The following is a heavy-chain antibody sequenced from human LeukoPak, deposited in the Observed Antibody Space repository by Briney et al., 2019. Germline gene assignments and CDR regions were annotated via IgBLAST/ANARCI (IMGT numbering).Heavy chain of an antibody. V-gene: IGHV1-69*01. CDR1: GGTFSSYA. Sequence: GASVKVSCKASGGTFSSYAISWVRQAPGQGLEWMGGIIPIFGTANYAQKFQGRVTITADESTSTAYMELSSLRSEDTAVYYCARVGYCSGGSCYYLVYWGQGTLVTVSS. D-gene: IGHD2-15*01. J-gene: IGHJ4*02. CDR2: IIPIFGTA. CDR3: ARVGYCSGGSCYYLVY.